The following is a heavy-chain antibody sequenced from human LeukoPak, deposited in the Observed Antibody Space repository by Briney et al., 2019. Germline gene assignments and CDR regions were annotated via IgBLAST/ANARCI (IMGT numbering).Heavy chain of an antibody. CDR2: INHSGST. CDR3: AGHRRNRYCSSTSCLGNWFDP. CDR1: GGSFSGYY. J-gene: IGHJ5*02. V-gene: IGHV4-34*01. D-gene: IGHD2-2*01. Sequence: PSETLSLTCAVYGGSFSGYYWSWIRQPPGKGLEWIGEINHSGSTNYNPSLKSRVTISVDTSKNQFSLKLSSVTAADTAVYYCAGHRRNRYCSSTSCLGNWFDPWGQGTLITVSS.